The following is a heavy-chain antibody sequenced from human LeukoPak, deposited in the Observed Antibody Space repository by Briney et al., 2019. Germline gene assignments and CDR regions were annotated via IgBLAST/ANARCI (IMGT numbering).Heavy chain of an antibody. D-gene: IGHD5-12*01. V-gene: IGHV4-34*01. Sequence: GSLRLSCAASGFTFSSYAMSWVRQPPGKGLEWIGEINHSGSTNYNPSLKSRVTISVDTSKNQFSLKLSSVTAADTAVYYCARNPSGWLRSWVGHYGFDYWGQGTLVTVSS. J-gene: IGHJ4*02. CDR2: INHSGST. CDR3: ARNPSGWLRSWVGHYGFDY. CDR1: GFTFSSYA.